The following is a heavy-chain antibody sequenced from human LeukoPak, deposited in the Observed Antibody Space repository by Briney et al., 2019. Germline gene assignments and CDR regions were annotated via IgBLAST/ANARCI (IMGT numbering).Heavy chain of an antibody. CDR2: FDPEDGET. V-gene: IGHV1-24*01. CDR1: GYTLTELS. J-gene: IGHJ4*02. CDR3: ATDRPYYYDSSGYKLDY. D-gene: IGHD3-22*01. Sequence: ASVKVSCKVSGYTLTELSMHWVRQAPGQGHEWVGGFDPEDGETIYAQKFQGRVTMTEYTSTDTAYMELSSLRSEDTVVYYCATDRPYYYDSSGYKLDYWGQGTLVTVSS.